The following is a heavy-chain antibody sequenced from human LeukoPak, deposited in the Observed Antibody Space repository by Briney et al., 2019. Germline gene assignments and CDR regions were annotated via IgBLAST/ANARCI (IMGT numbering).Heavy chain of an antibody. J-gene: IGHJ4*02. D-gene: IGHD2-2*02. V-gene: IGHV3-30*02. Sequence: GGSLRLSCAASGFTFSSYGMHWVRQAPGKGLEWVAFIRYDGSNKYYADSVKGRFTISRDNSKNTLYLQMNSLRAEDTAVYYCAKDAIKWGSSTSCYSGYWGQGTLVTVSS. CDR2: IRYDGSNK. CDR3: AKDAIKWGSSTSCYSGY. CDR1: GFTFSSYG.